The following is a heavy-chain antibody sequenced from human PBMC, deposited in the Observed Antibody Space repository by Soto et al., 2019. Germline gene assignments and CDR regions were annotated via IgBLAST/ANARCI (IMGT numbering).Heavy chain of an antibody. J-gene: IGHJ3*02. CDR1: GYTLTELS. CDR3: ATNTGDGDAFDI. CDR2: FDPEDGET. V-gene: IGHV1-24*01. Sequence: GASVKVSCKVSGYTLTELSMHWVRQAPGKGLEWMGGFDPEDGETIYAQKFQGRVTMTEDTSTDTAYMELSSLRSEDTAVYYCATNTGDGDAFDIRGQGTMVTVSS. D-gene: IGHD2-21*02.